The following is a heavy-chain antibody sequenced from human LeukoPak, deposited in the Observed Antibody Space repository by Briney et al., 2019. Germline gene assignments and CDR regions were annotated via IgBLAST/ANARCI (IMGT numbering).Heavy chain of an antibody. Sequence: ASVKVSCKASGYTFTGYYMHWVRQAPGQGLEWMGWINPNSGGTNYAQKFQGRVTMTRDTSISTAYMELSRLRSDDTAVYYCARDDRRRYYDSSGYYYPDYWGQGTLVTVSS. CDR2: INPNSGGT. CDR3: ARDDRRRYYDSSGYYYPDY. CDR1: GYTFTGYY. J-gene: IGHJ4*02. D-gene: IGHD3-22*01. V-gene: IGHV1-2*02.